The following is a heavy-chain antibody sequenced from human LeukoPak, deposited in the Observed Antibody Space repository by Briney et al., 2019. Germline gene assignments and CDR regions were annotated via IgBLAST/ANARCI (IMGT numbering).Heavy chain of an antibody. J-gene: IGHJ5*02. CDR2: IYRDGNT. Sequence: SGGSLRPSCAASGITVSSDYMSWVRQAPGKGLEWVSVIYRDGNTYYADSVKGRFTISRDNSKNTLDLQMNSLRPEDTAVYYCAKDAVLLWFGELDSWGQGSLVTVSS. CDR3: AKDAVLLWFGELDS. CDR1: GITVSSDY. V-gene: IGHV3-53*05. D-gene: IGHD3-10*01.